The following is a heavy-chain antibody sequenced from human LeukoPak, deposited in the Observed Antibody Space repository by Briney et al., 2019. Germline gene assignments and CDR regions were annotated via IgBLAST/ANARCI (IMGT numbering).Heavy chain of an antibody. CDR2: INLNSGGT. D-gene: IGHD4-11*01. V-gene: IGHV1-2*02. CDR3: ARDPSLQGEDAFDI. J-gene: IGHJ3*02. CDR1: GYTFTGYY. Sequence: ASVKVSCKASGYTFTGYYIHWVRQAPGQGLEWMGWINLNSGGTNYAQKFQGRVTMTRDTSISTAYMELSRLRSDDTAVYYCARDPSLQGEDAFDIWSQGTMVTVSS.